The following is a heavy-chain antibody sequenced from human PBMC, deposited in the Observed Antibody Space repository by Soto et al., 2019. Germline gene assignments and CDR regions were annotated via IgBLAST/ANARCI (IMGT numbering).Heavy chain of an antibody. V-gene: IGHV3-21*01. D-gene: IGHD5-18*01. J-gene: IGHJ3*02. CDR3: ARAAMVSFDSFDI. CDR2: ISSSSSYI. Sequence: GGSLRLSCAASGFTFSSYSMNWVRQAPGKGLEWVSSISSSSSYIYYADSVKGRFTISRDNAKNSLYLQMNSLRAEDTAVYYCARAAMVSFDSFDIWGQGTMVTVSS. CDR1: GFTFSSYS.